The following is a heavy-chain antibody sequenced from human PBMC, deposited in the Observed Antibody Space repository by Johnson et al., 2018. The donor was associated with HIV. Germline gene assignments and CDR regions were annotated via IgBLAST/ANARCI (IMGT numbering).Heavy chain of an antibody. V-gene: IGHV3-30*04. Sequence: QVQLVESGGGVVQPGRSLRLSCAASGFTFSTYAMHWVRQAPGKGLEWVAVISYDGSNKYYADSVKGRFTISRDNSKNTLYLQMNSLRGEDTAVYYCAKEAITMEVDIWGQGTMVTVSS. J-gene: IGHJ3*02. CDR1: GFTFSTYA. D-gene: IGHD1-14*01. CDR3: AKEAITMEVDI. CDR2: ISYDGSNK.